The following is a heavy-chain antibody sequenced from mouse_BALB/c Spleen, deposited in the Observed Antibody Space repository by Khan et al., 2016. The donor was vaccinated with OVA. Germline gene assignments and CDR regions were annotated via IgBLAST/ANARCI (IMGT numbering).Heavy chain of an antibody. V-gene: IGHV1S137*01. CDR3: VRAGKVAY. Sequence: QVRLQQSGAELVRPGVSVKISCKASGYTFTDYAMHWVKQRHAKSLEWIGVISTNYGDADYNQKFQGKASMTVDRSSSTVYLELGRLTSEDSAIDYCVRAGKVAYGGQGTLVTVSA. CDR1: GYTFTDYA. CDR2: ISTNYGDA. J-gene: IGHJ3*01. D-gene: IGHD4-1*01.